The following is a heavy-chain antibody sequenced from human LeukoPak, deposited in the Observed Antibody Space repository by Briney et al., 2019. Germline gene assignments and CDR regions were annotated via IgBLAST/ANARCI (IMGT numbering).Heavy chain of an antibody. J-gene: IGHJ3*02. CDR2: IKQDGSVK. CDR3: ARDSEHYDSGAYYRAFDM. V-gene: IGHV3-7*01. Sequence: GGSLRLSCEGSRFSFGNYWMNWVRQAPGKGLEWVANIKQDGSVKHYMDSVKGRFTISRDNAKNSLYLQMDSLRADDTAVYYCARDSEHYDSGAYYRAFDMWGQGTLVTVSS. D-gene: IGHD3-22*01. CDR1: RFSFGNYW.